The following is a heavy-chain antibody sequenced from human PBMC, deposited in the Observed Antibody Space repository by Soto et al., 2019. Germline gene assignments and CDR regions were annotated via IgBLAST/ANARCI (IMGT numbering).Heavy chain of an antibody. V-gene: IGHV3-48*01. D-gene: IGHD6-19*01. Sequence: EVQLVESGGGLVQPGGSLRLSCAASGFTFSSYSMNWVRQAPGKGLEWVSYISSSSSTIYYADSVKGRFTISRDNAKNSLYLQKNSLRAEDTAVYYCARDEGGVAGTFDYWGQGTLVTVSS. CDR3: ARDEGGVAGTFDY. CDR1: GFTFSSYS. J-gene: IGHJ4*02. CDR2: ISSSSSTI.